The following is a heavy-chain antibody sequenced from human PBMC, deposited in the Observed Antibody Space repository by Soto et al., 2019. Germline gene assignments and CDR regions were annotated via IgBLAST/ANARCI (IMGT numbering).Heavy chain of an antibody. D-gene: IGHD3-10*01. CDR2: IYYSGST. V-gene: IGHV4-30-4*01. Sequence: SETLSLTCTVSGGSISSGDYYWSWIRQPPGKSLERIGYIYYSGSTYYNPSLKSRVTISVDTSKNQFSLKLSSVTAADTAVYYCARDTTMVRGVIITGSNCYGMDVWGQGTTVTVSS. CDR3: ARDTTMVRGVIITGSNCYGMDV. J-gene: IGHJ6*02. CDR1: GGSISSGDYY.